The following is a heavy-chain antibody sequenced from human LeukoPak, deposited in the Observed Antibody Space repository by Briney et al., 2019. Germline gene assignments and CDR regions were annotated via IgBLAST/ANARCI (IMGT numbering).Heavy chain of an antibody. D-gene: IGHD5-24*01. CDR2: IHYSGST. CDR3: ARLPFRRAPPDY. CDR1: GGSISSYY. J-gene: IGHJ4*02. Sequence: SETLSLTCTVSGGSISSYYWSWIRQPPGKGLEWIGYIHYSGSTNYNPSLKSRVTISVDTSKNQFSLKLSSVTAADTAVYYCARLPFRRAPPDYWGQGTLVTVSS. V-gene: IGHV4-59*01.